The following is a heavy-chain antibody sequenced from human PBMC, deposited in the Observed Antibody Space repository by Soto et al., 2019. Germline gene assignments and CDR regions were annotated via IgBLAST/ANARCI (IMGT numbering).Heavy chain of an antibody. CDR1: GFNVSSNG. CDR3: VSAPTAPALFRFDY. V-gene: IGHV3-30*03. J-gene: IGHJ4*02. D-gene: IGHD2-2*01. Sequence: GGSLRLSCAVSGFNVSSNGMFWVRQAPGEGLEWVAIISYDGSHTYYGDSVKGRFTISRDSSRNTLFLQMNSLRPEDTAVYHCVSAPTAPALFRFDYWGQGTLVTVSS. CDR2: ISYDGSHT.